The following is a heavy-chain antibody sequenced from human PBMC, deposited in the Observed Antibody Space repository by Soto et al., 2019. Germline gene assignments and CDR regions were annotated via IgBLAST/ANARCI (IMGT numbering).Heavy chain of an antibody. CDR1: GFTFSSYA. D-gene: IGHD3-10*01. Sequence: GRSLRLSCAASGFTFSSYAMSWVRQAPGKGLEWVSAISGSGGSTYYAESVKGRFTNSRDNSKNTLYLQMNSLRAADTAVYYCAKSEAAPEIDYYGSGTSDYWGQGTLVTVSS. V-gene: IGHV3-23*01. CDR3: AKSEAAPEIDYYGSGTSDY. CDR2: ISGSGGST. J-gene: IGHJ4*02.